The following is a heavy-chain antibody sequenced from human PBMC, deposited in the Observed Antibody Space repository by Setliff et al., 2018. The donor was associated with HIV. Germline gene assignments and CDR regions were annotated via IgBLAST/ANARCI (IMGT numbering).Heavy chain of an antibody. V-gene: IGHV3-23*01. D-gene: IGHD5-12*01. CDR3: TTEDPWLRFGH. J-gene: IGHJ5*02. CDR1: GYAINNNF. CDR2: ISGSGGST. Sequence: PSETLSLTCAVSGYAINNNFFWGWVRQPPGKGLEWVSAISGSGGSTYYADSVKGRFTISRDNSKNTLYLQMNSLRAEDTAVYYCTTEDPWLRFGHWGQGTLVTVSS.